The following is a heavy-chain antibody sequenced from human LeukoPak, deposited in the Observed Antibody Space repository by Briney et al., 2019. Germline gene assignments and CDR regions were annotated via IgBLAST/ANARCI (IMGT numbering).Heavy chain of an antibody. D-gene: IGHD3-3*01. CDR2: IWYDGSNK. CDR1: GFTFSSYG. CDR3: AKIISPLYGDFWSGYSDYFDY. V-gene: IGHV3-33*06. Sequence: SGGSLRLSCAASGFTFSSYGMHWVRQAPGKGLEWVAVIWYDGSNKYYADSVKGRFTISRDNSKNTLYLQMNSLKAEDTAVYYCAKIISPLYGDFWSGYSDYFDYWGQGTLVTVSS. J-gene: IGHJ4*02.